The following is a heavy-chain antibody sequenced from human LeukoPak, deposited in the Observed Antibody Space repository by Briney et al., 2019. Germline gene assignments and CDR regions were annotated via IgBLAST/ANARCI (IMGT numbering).Heavy chain of an antibody. D-gene: IGHD3-3*01. CDR2: INPNSGGT. J-gene: IGHJ4*02. V-gene: IGHV1-2*06. CDR3: ARGLNHITIFGVVVKDPLTDFDY. CDR1: GYTFTGYY. Sequence: ASVKVSCKASGYTFTGYYMHWVRQAPGQGLEWMGRINPNSGGTNYAQKFQGRVTMTRDTSISTAYMELSRLRSDDTAVYYCARGLNHITIFGVVVKDPLTDFDYWGQGTLVTVSS.